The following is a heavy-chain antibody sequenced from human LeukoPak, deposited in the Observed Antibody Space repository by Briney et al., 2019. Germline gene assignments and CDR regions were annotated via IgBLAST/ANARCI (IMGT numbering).Heavy chain of an antibody. D-gene: IGHD6-13*01. Sequence: GGSLRLSCAASGFTFSNYAMRWVRQAPGKGLEYVSAISSNGGSTYYANSVKGRFTISGDNSNNTLYLQMGSLRAEDMAVYYCARRSSSWFHYFDYWGQGTLVTVSS. CDR1: GFTFSNYA. CDR3: ARRSSSWFHYFDY. CDR2: ISSNGGST. J-gene: IGHJ4*02. V-gene: IGHV3-64*01.